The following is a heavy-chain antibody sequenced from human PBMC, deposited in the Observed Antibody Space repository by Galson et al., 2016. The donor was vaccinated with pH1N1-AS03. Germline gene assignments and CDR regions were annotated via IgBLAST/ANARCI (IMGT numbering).Heavy chain of an antibody. CDR1: GFTFSNYG. V-gene: IGHV3-33*01. D-gene: IGHD3-10*01. Sequence: SGAEVKKPGESLKVSCAASGFTFSNYGMHWVRQAPGKGLEWVALIWYDGNTEYYADSVKGRFTISRDNSRDTLFLQMNSLTTEDTAVYFCARERSNFDSGIYYNVIDFWGQGTLVAVSS. CDR2: IWYDGNTE. CDR3: ARERSNFDSGIYYNVIDF. J-gene: IGHJ4*02.